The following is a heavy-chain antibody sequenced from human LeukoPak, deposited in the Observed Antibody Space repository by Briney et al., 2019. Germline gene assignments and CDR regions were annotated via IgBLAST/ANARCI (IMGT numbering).Heavy chain of an antibody. CDR3: ARVGDGESPFGVGYYYYGMDV. CDR2: IYPGDSDT. Sequence: GESLKISCKGSGYSFTSYWIGWVRQMPGKGLEWMGIIYPGDSDTRYSPSSQGQVTISADKSISTAYLQWSSLKASDTAMYYCARVGDGESPFGVGYYYYGMDVWGQGTTVTVSS. CDR1: GYSFTSYW. D-gene: IGHD3-3*01. V-gene: IGHV5-51*01. J-gene: IGHJ6*02.